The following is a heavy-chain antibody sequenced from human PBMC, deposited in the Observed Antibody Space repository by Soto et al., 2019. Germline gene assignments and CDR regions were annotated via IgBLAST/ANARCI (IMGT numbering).Heavy chain of an antibody. CDR2: INTYNGNT. Sequence: QVQLVQSGAEVKKPGASVKVSCKASGYTFTNYGISWVRQAPGQGLEWMGWINTYNGNTNHAQKLQGRATMTTDTSTSTAYMELRSLRSDDTAVYYCARGVGSGTYYNQYNWFDPWGQGTLVTVSS. D-gene: IGHD3-10*01. J-gene: IGHJ5*02. CDR1: GYTFTNYG. CDR3: ARGVGSGTYYNQYNWFDP. V-gene: IGHV1-18*01.